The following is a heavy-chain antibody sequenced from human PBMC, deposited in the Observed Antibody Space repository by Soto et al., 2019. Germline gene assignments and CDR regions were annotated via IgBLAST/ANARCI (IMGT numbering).Heavy chain of an antibody. J-gene: IGHJ4*02. CDR3: ARYDYNGYYFDY. D-gene: IGHD4-4*01. CDR1: GYTFSTYY. Sequence: VKVSCKASGYTFSTYYMHWVRQAPGQGYEWMGIINPSGGSTTYAQKFQGRVTMTRDTSTTTVYMELSSLKSEDTAVYYCARYDYNGYYFDYWGQGTLVTVSS. CDR2: INPSGGST. V-gene: IGHV1-46*01.